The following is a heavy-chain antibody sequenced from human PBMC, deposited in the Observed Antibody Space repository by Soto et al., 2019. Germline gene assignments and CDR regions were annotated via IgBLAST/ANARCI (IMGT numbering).Heavy chain of an antibody. CDR2: IYYSEST. J-gene: IGHJ5*02. CDR3: ARDRGLGSGWYGWFDP. Sequence: PSETLSLTCTVSGGSISSYFWSWIRQPPGKGLEWIGYIYYSESTNYNPSLKSRVTISVDTSKNQFSLKLSSVTAVDTAVYYCARDRGLGSGWYGWFDPWGQGTLVTVSS. V-gene: IGHV4-59*01. CDR1: GGSISSYF. D-gene: IGHD6-19*01.